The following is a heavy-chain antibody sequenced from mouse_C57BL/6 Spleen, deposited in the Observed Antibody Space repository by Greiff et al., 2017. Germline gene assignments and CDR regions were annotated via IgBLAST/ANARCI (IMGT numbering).Heavy chain of an antibody. CDR1: GYTFTDYY. J-gene: IGHJ1*03. CDR2: INPNTGGT. V-gene: IGHV1-26*01. Sequence: EVQLQQSGPELVKPGASVKISCKASGYTFTDYYMNWVKQSPVKSLEWIGAINPNTGGTSYNQKVKGTATLTVDKSSSTAYMELRSLTSEDSAVYYCARTVDGREWYFDVWGTGTTVTVSS. D-gene: IGHD1-2*01. CDR3: ARTVDGREWYFDV.